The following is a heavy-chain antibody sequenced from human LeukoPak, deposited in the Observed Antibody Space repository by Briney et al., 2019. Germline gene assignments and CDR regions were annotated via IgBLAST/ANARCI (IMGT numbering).Heavy chain of an antibody. Sequence: GASVKVSCKASGGTFSTYGITWVRQAPGQGLEWMGGIIPIFGTPNYAQKFQVRVTITTDESTSTAYMELSSLRSEDTAVYYCARGVRRTTAGTLLFDYWGQGTLVTVSS. CDR3: ARGVRRTTAGTLLFDY. CDR2: IIPIFGTP. D-gene: IGHD6-13*01. V-gene: IGHV1-69*05. J-gene: IGHJ4*02. CDR1: GGTFSTYG.